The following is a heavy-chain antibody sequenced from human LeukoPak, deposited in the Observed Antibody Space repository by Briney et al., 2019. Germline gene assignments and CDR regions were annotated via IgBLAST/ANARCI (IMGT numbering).Heavy chain of an antibody. CDR2: ISYDGSNK. CDR3: AKDYSKTSYYGSGTYYRPNWFDP. V-gene: IGHV3-30*04. Sequence: HPGGSLRLSCAASGFTFSSYAMHWVRQAPGKGLEWVAVISYDGSNKYYADSVKGRFTISRDNSKNTLYLQMNSLRAEDTAVYYCAKDYSKTSYYGSGTYYRPNWFDPWGQGTLVTVSS. J-gene: IGHJ5*02. CDR1: GFTFSSYA. D-gene: IGHD3-10*01.